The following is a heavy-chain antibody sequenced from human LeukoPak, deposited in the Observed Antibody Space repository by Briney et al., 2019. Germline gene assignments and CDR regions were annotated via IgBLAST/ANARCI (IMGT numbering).Heavy chain of an antibody. CDR3: ARGRRIAAAGLYYSDY. CDR2: ISSSSSYI. Sequence: GGSLRLSCAASGFTFSSYSMNWVRQAPGKGLEWVSSISSSSSYIYYADSVKGRFTISRDNAKNSLYLQMNSLRAEDTAVYYCARGRRIAAAGLYYSDYWGQGTLVTVSS. D-gene: IGHD6-13*01. J-gene: IGHJ4*02. CDR1: GFTFSSYS. V-gene: IGHV3-21*01.